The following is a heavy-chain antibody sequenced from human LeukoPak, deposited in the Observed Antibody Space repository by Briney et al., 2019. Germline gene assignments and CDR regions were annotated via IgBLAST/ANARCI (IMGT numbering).Heavy chain of an antibody. J-gene: IGHJ4*02. V-gene: IGHV1-2*02. CDR1: GHTFTGHY. Sequence: GASVKVSCKASGHTFTGHYMHWVRQAPGHGLEGMGWINPNSAGANYAKNFQGRGTMTRDTSISTAYMELSRLRSDDTAVYYCARERCSGGSCLPLFDYWGQGTLVTVSS. CDR3: ARERCSGGSCLPLFDY. D-gene: IGHD2-15*01. CDR2: INPNSAGA.